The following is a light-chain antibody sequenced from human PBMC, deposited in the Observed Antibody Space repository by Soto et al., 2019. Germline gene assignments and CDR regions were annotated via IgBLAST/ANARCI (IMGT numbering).Light chain of an antibody. J-gene: IGLJ2*01. V-gene: IGLV1-40*01. CDR3: QSYDASLRGLI. CDR1: TSNIGSGLH. CDR2: GNN. Sequence: QSVLTQPPSVSGALGQTVTISCTGSTSNIGSGLHVHWYQQLPGTAPTLLIYGNNNRPSVVPDRFSGPKSDTSASLIITGLKAEDEGYYYCQSYDASLRGLIFGGGTKLTVL.